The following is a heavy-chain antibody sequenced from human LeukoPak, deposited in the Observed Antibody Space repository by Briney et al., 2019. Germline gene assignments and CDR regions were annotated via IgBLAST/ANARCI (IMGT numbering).Heavy chain of an antibody. D-gene: IGHD2-15*01. V-gene: IGHV4-34*01. CDR2: INHSGST. CDR1: GGSFSGYY. Sequence: MSSETLSLTCAVYGGSFSGYYWSWIRQPPGKGLEWIGEINHSGSTNYNPSLKSRVTMSVDTSKNQFSLKLSSVTAADTAVYYCARDNCSSGSCSVNWFDPWGQGTLVTVSS. CDR3: ARDNCSSGSCSVNWFDP. J-gene: IGHJ5*02.